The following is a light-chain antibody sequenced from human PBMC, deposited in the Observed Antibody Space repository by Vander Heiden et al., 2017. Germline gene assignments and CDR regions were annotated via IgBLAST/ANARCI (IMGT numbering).Light chain of an antibody. CDR2: GNS. CDR3: QSYDSSLSVDVV. CDR1: SPHNEAGDD. J-gene: IGLJ2*01. V-gene: IGLV1-40*01. Sequence: QSLLTQLPSLSGAPGPRVTLSCTGSSPHNEAGDDVHWYQQLPGTAPKLLIYGNSNRPSGVPDRFSGSKSGTSASLAITGLQAEDEADYYCQSYDSSLSVDVVFGGGTKLTVL.